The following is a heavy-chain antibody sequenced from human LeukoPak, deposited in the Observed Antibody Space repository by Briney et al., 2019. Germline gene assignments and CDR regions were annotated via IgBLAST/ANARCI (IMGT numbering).Heavy chain of an antibody. CDR1: GGSVSSGSYY. CDR3: ARDLASIVVVPAAIAGWFDP. J-gene: IGHJ5*02. Sequence: SETLSLTCTVSGGSVSSGSYYWSWIRQPPGKGLEWIGYIYYSGSTNYNPSLKSRVTMSVDTSKNQFSLKLSSVTAADTAVYYCARDLASIVVVPAAIAGWFDPWGQGTLVTVSS. V-gene: IGHV4-61*01. D-gene: IGHD2-2*01. CDR2: IYYSGST.